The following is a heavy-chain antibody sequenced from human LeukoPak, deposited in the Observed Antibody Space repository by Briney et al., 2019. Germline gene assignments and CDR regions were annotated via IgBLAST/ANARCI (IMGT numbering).Heavy chain of an antibody. CDR1: GFTFGNHY. CDR3: ASPWYYYDSSGDEAFDI. CDR2: IKQDGSET. V-gene: IGHV3-7*01. D-gene: IGHD3-22*01. J-gene: IGHJ3*02. Sequence: PGGSLRLSCAASGFTFGNHYMSWVRQAPGKGLEWVANIKQDGSETFYVDSVKGRFTVSRDNAKNSVYLQMNSLRAEDTAVYYCASPWYYYDSSGDEAFDIWGQGTMVTVSS.